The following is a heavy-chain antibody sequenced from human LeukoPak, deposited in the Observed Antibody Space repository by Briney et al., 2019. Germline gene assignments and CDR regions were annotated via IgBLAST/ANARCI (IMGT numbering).Heavy chain of an antibody. V-gene: IGHV3-23*01. CDR2: ISGSGGST. J-gene: IGHJ6*02. CDR1: GFTFSSYA. Sequence: SGGSLRLSCAASGFTFSSYAMSWVRQAPGKGLEWVSAISGSGGSTYYADSVKGRFTISRDNSKNTLYLQMNSLRAEDTAVYYCARDTSDYGSYYYGMDVWGQGTTVTVSS. D-gene: IGHD4-17*01. CDR3: ARDTSDYGSYYYGMDV.